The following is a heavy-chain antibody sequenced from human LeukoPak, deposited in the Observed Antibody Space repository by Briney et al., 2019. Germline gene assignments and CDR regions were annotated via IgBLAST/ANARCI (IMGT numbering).Heavy chain of an antibody. D-gene: IGHD2-8*01. CDR1: GFTFSSYW. Sequence: GGSLRLSCAASGFTFSSYWMSWVRQAPGKGLEWVANIKQEGGKKYYVDSVKGRFTISRDNAKNSLYLQMNSLRAEDTAVYYCAGEATNYCFDYWGQGTLVTVSS. CDR3: AGEATNYCFDY. V-gene: IGHV3-7*01. J-gene: IGHJ4*02. CDR2: IKQEGGKK.